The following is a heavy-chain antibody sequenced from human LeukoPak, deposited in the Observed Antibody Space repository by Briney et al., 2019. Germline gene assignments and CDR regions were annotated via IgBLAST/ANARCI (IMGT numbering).Heavy chain of an antibody. J-gene: IGHJ4*02. CDR3: AKVTGGDMITYGGLDY. CDR2: IIGSGDTT. D-gene: IGHD3-16*01. CDR1: GFTFSSYG. V-gene: IGHV3-23*01. Sequence: GGSLRLSCAASGFTFSSYGMHWVRQAPGKGLEWVSAIIGSGDTTYYAASVKGRLTISRDNSKNTLYLQMNSLRAEDTAVYYCAKVTGGDMITYGGLDYWGQGTLVTVSS.